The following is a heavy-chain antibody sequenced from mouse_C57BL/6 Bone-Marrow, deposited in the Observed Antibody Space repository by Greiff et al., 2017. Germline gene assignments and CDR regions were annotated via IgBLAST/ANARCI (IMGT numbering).Heavy chain of an antibody. CDR1: GFTFSSYG. D-gene: IGHD2-10*02. CDR2: ISSGGSYT. CDR3: ARDSIPVYFDY. J-gene: IGHJ2*01. Sequence: EVKLVESGGDLVKPGGSLKLSCAASGFTFSSYGMSWVRQTPDKRLEWVATISSGGSYTYYPDSVKGRFTISRDNAKNTLYIQMISLKSEDTAMYYSARDSIPVYFDYWGQGTTLTVSS. V-gene: IGHV5-6*01.